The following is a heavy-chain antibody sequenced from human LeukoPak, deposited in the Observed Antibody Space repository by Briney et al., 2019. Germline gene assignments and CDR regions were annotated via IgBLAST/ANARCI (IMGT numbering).Heavy chain of an antibody. V-gene: IGHV4-34*01. CDR3: ARGRIVGATHLDY. CDR2: INHSGST. D-gene: IGHD1-26*01. Sequence: PSETLSLTCAVYGGSFSGYYWSWIRQPPGKELEGIGEINHSGSTNYTPSLKSRVTISVDTSKNQFSLQLSSVTAADTAVYYCARGRIVGATHLDYWGQGTLVTVSS. J-gene: IGHJ4*02. CDR1: GGSFSGYY.